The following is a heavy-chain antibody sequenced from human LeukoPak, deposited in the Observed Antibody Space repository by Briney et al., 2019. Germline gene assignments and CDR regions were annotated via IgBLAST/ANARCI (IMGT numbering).Heavy chain of an antibody. Sequence: SETLSLTCTVSGGSISSYYWSWIRQPPGKGLEWIGYIYYSGSTNYNPSLKSRVTISVETSKNQFSLKLKSVTAADTAVYYCARGGYYGSGNDFRFDPWGQGTLVTVSS. V-gene: IGHV4-59*01. J-gene: IGHJ5*02. D-gene: IGHD3-10*01. CDR2: IYYSGST. CDR3: ARGGYYGSGNDFRFDP. CDR1: GGSISSYY.